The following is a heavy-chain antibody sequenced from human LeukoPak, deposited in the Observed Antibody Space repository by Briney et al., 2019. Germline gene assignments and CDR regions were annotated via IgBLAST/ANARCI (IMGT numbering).Heavy chain of an antibody. CDR2: ISTSSSYI. CDR3: ARDRWFDP. CDR1: GFTFSSYS. V-gene: IGHV3-21*01. J-gene: IGHJ5*02. Sequence: GGSLRLSCAASGFTFSSYSMTWVRQAPGKGLEWVSSISTSSSYIYYADSVKGRFTISRDNAKNSLYLQMNSLTVEDTAMYYCARDRWFDPWGQGTLVTVSS.